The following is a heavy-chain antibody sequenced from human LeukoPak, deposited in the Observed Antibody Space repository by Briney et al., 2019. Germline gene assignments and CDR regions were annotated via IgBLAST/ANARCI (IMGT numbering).Heavy chain of an antibody. V-gene: IGHV1-69*04. CDR2: IIPILGIA. J-gene: IGHJ4*02. CDR3: ARGDYEADY. CDR1: GGTFSSYA. Sequence: SVKVSCTASGGTFSSYAISWVRQAPGQGLEWMGRIIPILGIANYAQKFQGRVTITADKSTSTAYMGVSSLISEDTAVYYCARGDYEADYWGQGTLVTVSS. D-gene: IGHD4-17*01.